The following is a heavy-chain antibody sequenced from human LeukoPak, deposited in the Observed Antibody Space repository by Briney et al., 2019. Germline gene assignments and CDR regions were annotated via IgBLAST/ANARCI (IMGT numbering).Heavy chain of an antibody. D-gene: IGHD3-3*01. J-gene: IGHJ6*03. CDR3: ARNYPEWSHLRYFHYYYMDV. CDR1: DGSISSYT. CDR2: IYSSGTT. Sequence: PSETLSLTCTVPDGSISSYTWTWIRQPAGKGLEWIGRIYSSGTTIYNPSLKSRVTMSVDTSKNQFSLNLSSVTAADTALYYCARNYPEWSHLRYFHYYYMDVWSKGTTVTVS. V-gene: IGHV4-4*07.